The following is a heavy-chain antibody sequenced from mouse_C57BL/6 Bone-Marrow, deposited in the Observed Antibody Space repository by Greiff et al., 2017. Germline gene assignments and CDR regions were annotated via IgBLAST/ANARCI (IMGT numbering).Heavy chain of an antibody. Sequence: QVQLQQPGAELVKPGASVKLSCKASGYTFTSYWMHWVKQRPGQGLEWIGMIHPNSGSTNYNEKFKSKATLTVDKSSSTAYMQLSSLTSADSAVYYCVYDYDGYAMDYWGQGTSVTVSS. CDR3: VYDYDGYAMDY. D-gene: IGHD2-4*01. CDR2: IHPNSGST. V-gene: IGHV1-64*01. J-gene: IGHJ4*01. CDR1: GYTFTSYW.